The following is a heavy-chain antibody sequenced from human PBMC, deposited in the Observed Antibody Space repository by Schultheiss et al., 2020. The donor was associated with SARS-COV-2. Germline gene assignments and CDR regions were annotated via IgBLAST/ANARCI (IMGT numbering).Heavy chain of an antibody. V-gene: IGHV3-48*04. J-gene: IGHJ6*02. D-gene: IGHD3-3*01. CDR1: GFTFSSYS. CDR2: ISSSSSTI. CDR3: ARDSSSITIFGVVTRYGMDV. Sequence: GESLKISCSASGFTFSSYSMNWVRQAPGKGLEWVSYISSSSSTIYYADSVKGRFTISRDNAKNSLYLQMNSLRAEDTAVYYCARDSSSITIFGVVTRYGMDVWGQGTTVTVSS.